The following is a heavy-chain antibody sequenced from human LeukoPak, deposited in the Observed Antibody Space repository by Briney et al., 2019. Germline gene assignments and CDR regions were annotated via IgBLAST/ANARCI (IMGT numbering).Heavy chain of an antibody. Sequence: ASETLSLTCTVSGASISSFYWSWIRQSPGKGLEWIGYTYVSGSVDYNPSLKSRVTISLDTPKNQFSLKLSSVTAADTAVYYCARDLSAYYGSGSPYNWFDPWGQGTLVTVSS. D-gene: IGHD3-10*01. CDR2: TYVSGSV. CDR1: GASISSFY. V-gene: IGHV4-59*01. CDR3: ARDLSAYYGSGSPYNWFDP. J-gene: IGHJ5*02.